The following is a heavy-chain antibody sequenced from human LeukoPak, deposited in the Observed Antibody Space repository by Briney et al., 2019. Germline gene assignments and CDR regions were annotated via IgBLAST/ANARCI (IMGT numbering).Heavy chain of an antibody. Sequence: SETLSLTCGVSGGSFNSDDYYWNWIRQPPGRGLEWIGYIYYGGNTNYKPSLRSRVTISMDTSKNQFSLKVNSVTAADTAVYFCASGPRNYYYSGSYHYWGQGTLVTVSS. D-gene: IGHD3-10*01. V-gene: IGHV4-61*08. CDR3: ASGPRNYYYSGSYHY. J-gene: IGHJ4*02. CDR2: IYYGGNT. CDR1: GGSFNSDDYY.